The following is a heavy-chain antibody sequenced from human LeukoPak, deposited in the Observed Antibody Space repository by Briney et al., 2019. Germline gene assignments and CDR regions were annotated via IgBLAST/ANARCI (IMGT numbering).Heavy chain of an antibody. CDR1: GFTFNIYA. CDR2: ISGSGSST. D-gene: IGHD5-12*01. CDR3: AKDQQGYDKPIDY. J-gene: IGHJ4*02. Sequence: PGGSLRLSCAASGFTFNIYAMNWVRQASGKGLEWVSTISGSGSSTYYADSVKGRFTISRDNSKNTLYLQMNSLRAEDTAVYFCAKDQQGYDKPIDYWGQGTLVTVSS. V-gene: IGHV3-23*01.